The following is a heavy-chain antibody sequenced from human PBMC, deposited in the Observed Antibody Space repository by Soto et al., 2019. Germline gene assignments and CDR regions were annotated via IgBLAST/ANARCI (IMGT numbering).Heavy chain of an antibody. CDR3: ARGYSSSPLFEDYFDY. V-gene: IGHV3-7*04. CDR2: INPDGSEK. D-gene: IGHD6-13*01. J-gene: IGHJ4*02. CDR1: GLTFNRHW. Sequence: GSLRLSCAASGLTFNRHWMTWVRQARGKGLEWVANINPDGSEKFSVASVKGRFTIFRDNAKNSLYLQMNSLRAEDTAVYFCARGYSSSPLFEDYFDYWGQGALVTVSS.